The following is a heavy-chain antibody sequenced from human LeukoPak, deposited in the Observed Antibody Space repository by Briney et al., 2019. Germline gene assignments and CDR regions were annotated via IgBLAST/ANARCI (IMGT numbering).Heavy chain of an antibody. D-gene: IGHD3-3*02. CDR2: IYYSGST. CDR1: GGSISPYY. Sequence: KASETLSLTCTVSGGSISPYYWSWLRQPPGKGLEWIGYIYYSGSTNYNPSLKSRVTISVDTSKNQFSLKLSSVTAADTAVYYCARAFYPGYYSYMAVWGKGTTVTVSS. J-gene: IGHJ6*03. CDR3: ARAFYPGYYSYMAV. V-gene: IGHV4-59*01.